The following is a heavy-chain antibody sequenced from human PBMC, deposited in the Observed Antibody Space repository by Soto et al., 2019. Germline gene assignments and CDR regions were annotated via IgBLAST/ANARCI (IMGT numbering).Heavy chain of an antibody. J-gene: IGHJ4*02. CDR2: IYYSGST. V-gene: IGHV4-59*01. CDR3: ARGDYIWGSYPIFDY. CDR1: GGSISSYY. Sequence: QVPLQESGPGLVKPSETLSLTCTVSGGSISSYYWSWIRQPPGKGLEWIGYIYYSGSTNYNPSLKSRVTISVDTSKNQFSLKLSSVTAADTAVYYCARGDYIWGSYPIFDYLGQGTLVTVSS. D-gene: IGHD3-16*02.